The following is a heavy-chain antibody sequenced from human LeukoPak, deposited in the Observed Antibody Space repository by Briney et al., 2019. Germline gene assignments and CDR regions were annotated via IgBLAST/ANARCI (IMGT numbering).Heavy chain of an antibody. CDR3: NYYYYDSSGEDFDI. D-gene: IGHD3-22*01. CDR2: IRSKANSYAT. V-gene: IGHV3-73*01. J-gene: IGHJ3*02. Sequence: GGSLKLSCAASGFTFSGSAMHWVRQASGKGLEWVGRIRSKANSYATAYAASVKGRFTISRDDSKNTAYLQMNSLKTKDTAVYYCNYYYYDSSGEDFDIWGQGTMVTVSS. CDR1: GFTFSGSA.